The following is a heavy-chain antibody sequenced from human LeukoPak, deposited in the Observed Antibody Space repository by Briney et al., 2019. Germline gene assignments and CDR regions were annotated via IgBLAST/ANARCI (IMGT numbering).Heavy chain of an antibody. V-gene: IGHV3-33*06. CDR2: IWYDGSNK. CDR1: GFTFSSYG. J-gene: IGHJ4*02. D-gene: IGHD3-10*01. Sequence: QPGGSLRLSCAASGFTFSSYGMHWVRQAPGKGLEWVAVIWYDGSNKYYADSVKGRFTISRDNSKKTVYLEMNSLRAEDTALYYCAKVGVRINSGDYWGQGTLVTVSS. CDR3: AKVGVRINSGDY.